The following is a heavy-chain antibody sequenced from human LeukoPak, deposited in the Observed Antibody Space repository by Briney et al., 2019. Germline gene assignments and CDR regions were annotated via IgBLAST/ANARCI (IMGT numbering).Heavy chain of an antibody. V-gene: IGHV3-33*01. CDR2: IWYDGSNK. D-gene: IGHD2-2*01. CDR1: GFTFSSYG. Sequence: GGSLRLSCAASGFTFSSYGMRGVRQAPGKGLEWVAVIWYDGSNKYYADSVKGRFTISRDNSKNTLYLQMNSLRAEDTAVYYCARSIYQLVAFDIWGQGTMVTVSS. CDR3: ARSIYQLVAFDI. J-gene: IGHJ3*02.